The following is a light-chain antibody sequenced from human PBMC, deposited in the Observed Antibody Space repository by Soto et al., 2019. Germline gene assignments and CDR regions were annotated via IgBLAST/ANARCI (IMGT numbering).Light chain of an antibody. J-gene: IGKJ1*01. V-gene: IGKV3-15*01. CDR2: GAS. CDR3: QQYNKWLWT. Sequence: EIVMTQAPATLSVSPGERATLSCRASQSVSSNLAWYQQKPGQTPRLLIYGASTRATGTPARVSGSGSGTEFILTISSLQSEDFATYYCQQYNKWLWTFGQGTKVEI. CDR1: QSVSSN.